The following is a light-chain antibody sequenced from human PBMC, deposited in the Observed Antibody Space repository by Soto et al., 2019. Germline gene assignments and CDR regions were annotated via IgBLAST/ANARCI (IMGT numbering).Light chain of an antibody. Sequence: QSALTQPASVSGSPGQSITISCTGTSSDVGYDNYVSWFQQHPGKAPKLMSYEVSRRPSGVSNRFSGSKSANTASLTISGLQAEDEADYYCTSHTASSTWVFGGGTKLTVL. CDR1: SSDVGYDNY. CDR2: EVS. V-gene: IGLV2-14*01. CDR3: TSHTASSTWV. J-gene: IGLJ3*02.